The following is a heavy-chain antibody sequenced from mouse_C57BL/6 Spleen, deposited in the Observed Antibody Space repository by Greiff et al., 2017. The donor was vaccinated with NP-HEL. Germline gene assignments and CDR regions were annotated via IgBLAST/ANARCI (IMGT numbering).Heavy chain of an antibody. J-gene: IGHJ2*01. CDR1: GFTFSNYW. CDR3: TGLRFFDY. D-gene: IGHD1-1*01. Sequence: EVKLLESGGGLVQPGGSMKLSCVASGFTFSNYWMNWVRQSPEKGLEWVAQIRLKSDNYATHYAESVKGRFTISRDDSKSSVYLQMNNLRAEDTGIYYCTGLRFFDYWGQGTTLTVSS. V-gene: IGHV6-3*01. CDR2: IRLKSDNYAT.